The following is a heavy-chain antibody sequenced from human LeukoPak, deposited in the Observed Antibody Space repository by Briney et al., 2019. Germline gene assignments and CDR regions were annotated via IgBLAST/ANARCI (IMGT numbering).Heavy chain of an antibody. CDR1: GYSFTSYW. V-gene: IGHV5-51*01. J-gene: IGHJ4*02. D-gene: IGHD3-16*02. CDR2: IYPGDSDT. Sequence: GESLKISCKGSGYSFTSYWIGWVRQMPGKGLEWMGIIYPGDSDTRYSPSFQGQVTISADKSISTAYLHWSSLKASDTAMYYCARHKSDYVWGSYRESDYWGQGTLVTVSS. CDR3: ARHKSDYVWGSYRESDY.